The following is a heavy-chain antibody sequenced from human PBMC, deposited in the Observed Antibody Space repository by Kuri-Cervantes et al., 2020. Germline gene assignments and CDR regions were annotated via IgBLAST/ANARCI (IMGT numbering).Heavy chain of an antibody. Sequence: GESLKISCAASGFTFDDYGMSWVRQAPGKGLEWVSGINWNGGSTGYADSVKGRFTISRDNAKNSLYLQMNSLRAEDTAVYYCASSGYRFIDYWGQGTLVTVSS. V-gene: IGHV3-20*04. D-gene: IGHD3-22*01. J-gene: IGHJ4*02. CDR2: INWNGGST. CDR1: GFTFDDYG. CDR3: ASSGYRFIDY.